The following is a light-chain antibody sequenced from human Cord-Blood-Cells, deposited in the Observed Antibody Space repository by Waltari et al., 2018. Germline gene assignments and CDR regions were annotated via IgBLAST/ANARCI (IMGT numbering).Light chain of an antibody. J-gene: IGLJ1*01. V-gene: IGLV2-23*01. Sequence: QSALTQPASVSGYPGQSITISCTGTSSDVGRYNLVSWYQQHPGKAPKLMIYEGSKRPSGVSNRFSGSKSGNTASLTISGLQAEDEADYYCCSYAGSSTYVFGTGTKVTVL. CDR2: EGS. CDR3: CSYAGSSTYV. CDR1: SSDVGRYNL.